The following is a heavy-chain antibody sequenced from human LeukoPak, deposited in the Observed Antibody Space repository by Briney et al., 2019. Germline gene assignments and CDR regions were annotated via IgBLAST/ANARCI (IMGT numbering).Heavy chain of an antibody. D-gene: IGHD1-26*01. CDR1: GFTFSSYG. CDR3: ARWEHYYYYMDV. J-gene: IGHJ6*03. CDR2: ISGSGGST. V-gene: IGHV3-23*01. Sequence: PGGSLRLSCAASGFTFSSYGMSWVRQAPGKGLEWVSAISGSGGSTYYADSVKGRFTISRDNAKNSLYLQMNSLRAEDTAVYYCARWEHYYYYMDVWGKGTTVTISS.